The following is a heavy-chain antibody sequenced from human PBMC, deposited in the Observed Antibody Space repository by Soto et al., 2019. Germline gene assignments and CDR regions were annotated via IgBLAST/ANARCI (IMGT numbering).Heavy chain of an antibody. Sequence: ASVKVSCKASGYTFTGQYMHWVRQAPGQGLEWMGWINPDSGDTKYAQKFQGRVTMTRDTSISTVYMELSRLKSDDTAVYYCARDRMVRGYRPYSWFDPWGQGTLVTVSS. J-gene: IGHJ5*02. CDR3: ARDRMVRGYRPYSWFDP. D-gene: IGHD3-10*01. V-gene: IGHV1-2*02. CDR2: INPDSGDT. CDR1: GYTFTGQY.